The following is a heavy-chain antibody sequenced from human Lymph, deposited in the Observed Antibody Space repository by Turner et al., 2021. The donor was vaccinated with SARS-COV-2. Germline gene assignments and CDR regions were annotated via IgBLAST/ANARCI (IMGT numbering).Heavy chain of an antibody. Sequence: QLQLQESGPGLVKPSAPLSLTCTVSGGSISSSSDYWGWIRQPPGKGLEWIGSIYYSGSTDYNPSLKSRVTIFVDTSKNQFSLKLSSVTAADTAVYYCARHFTIFGVAGSWFDPWGQGTLVTVSS. CDR2: IYYSGST. J-gene: IGHJ5*02. D-gene: IGHD3-3*01. CDR3: ARHFTIFGVAGSWFDP. V-gene: IGHV4-39*01. CDR1: GGSISSSSDY.